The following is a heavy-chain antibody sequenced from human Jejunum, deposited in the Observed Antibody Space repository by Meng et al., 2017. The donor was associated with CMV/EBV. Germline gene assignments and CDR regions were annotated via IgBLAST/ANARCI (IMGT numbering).Heavy chain of an antibody. Sequence: FTSYTMSWIRQVPGKGLEWVSSISTHSTYISYADSVKGRFTISRDNAKNSLYLQVDSLRAEDTAVYYCASGFCGSTTCYREFDYWGQGTLVTVSS. CDR3: ASGFCGSTTCYREFDY. CDR2: ISTHSTYI. J-gene: IGHJ4*02. CDR1: FTSYT. V-gene: IGHV3-21*01. D-gene: IGHD2-2*01.